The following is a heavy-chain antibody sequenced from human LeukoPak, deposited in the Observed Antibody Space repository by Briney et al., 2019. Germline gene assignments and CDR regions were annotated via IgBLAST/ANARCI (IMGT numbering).Heavy chain of an antibody. CDR2: IKSKTDGGTT. D-gene: IGHD5-12*01. CDR3: TTEGLVATSFDY. CDR1: GFTFSNAW. J-gene: IGHJ4*02. V-gene: IGHV3-15*01. Sequence: GGSLRLCCAASGFTFSNAWMSWVRQAAGKGLEWVGRIKSKTDGGTTDYAAPVKGRFTISRDDSKNTLYLQMNSLKTEDTAVYYCTTEGLVATSFDYWGQGTLVTVSS.